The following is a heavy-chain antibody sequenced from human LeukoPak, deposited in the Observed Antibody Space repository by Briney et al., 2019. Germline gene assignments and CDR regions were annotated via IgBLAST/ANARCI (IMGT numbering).Heavy chain of an antibody. CDR3: AELGITMIGGV. V-gene: IGHV3-21*01. CDR2: ISSSSSYI. D-gene: IGHD3-10*02. J-gene: IGHJ6*04. CDR1: GFTFSSYS. Sequence: GGSLRLSCAASGFTFSSYSMNWVRQAPGKGLEWVSCISSSSSYIYYADSVKGRFTISRDNAKNSLYLQMNSLRAEDTAVYYCAELGITMIGGVWGKGTTVTISS.